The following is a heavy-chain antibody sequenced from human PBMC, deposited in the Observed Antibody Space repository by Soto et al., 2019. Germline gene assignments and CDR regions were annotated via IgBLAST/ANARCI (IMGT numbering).Heavy chain of an antibody. D-gene: IGHD3-22*01. J-gene: IGHJ6*02. CDR2: IYPGDSDT. V-gene: IGHV5-51*01. Sequence: GASLKISCKGSGYSFTIYWIGWVRQMPGKGLEWMGIIYPGDSDTRDSPSFQGQVTISADKSISTAYLQWSSLKASDTAMYYCARHGPRVYYDNSDYYYYGMDVWGQGTTVTVSS. CDR1: GYSFTIYW. CDR3: ARHGPRVYYDNSDYYYYGMDV.